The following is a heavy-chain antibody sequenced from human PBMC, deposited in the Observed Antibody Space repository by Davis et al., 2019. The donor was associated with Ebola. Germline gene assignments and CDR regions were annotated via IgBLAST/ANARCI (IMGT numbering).Heavy chain of an antibody. CDR3: TMSGTIDY. CDR1: GFSFSGSA. J-gene: IGHJ4*02. CDR2: IRSKANSYAT. V-gene: IGHV3-73*01. Sequence: GESLKISCAASGFSFSGSAMHWVRQASGKGLEWVDRIRSKANSYATAYAASVKGRFTISRDDSKNTAYLQMNSLKTEDTAVYYCTMSGTIDYWGQGTLVTVSS. D-gene: IGHD1-26*01.